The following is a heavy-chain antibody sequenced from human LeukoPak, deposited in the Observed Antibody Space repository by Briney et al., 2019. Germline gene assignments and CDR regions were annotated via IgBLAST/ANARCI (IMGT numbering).Heavy chain of an antibody. Sequence: GGSLRLSCAASGFTFSSYAMHWVRQAPGKGLEWVAVISYDGSNKYYADSVKGRFTISRDNSRNTLYLQMNSLRAEDTAVYYCARDGRPRMVTGNYYGMDVWGQGTTVTVSS. V-gene: IGHV3-30-3*01. CDR2: ISYDGSNK. D-gene: IGHD4-23*01. CDR3: ARDGRPRMVTGNYYGMDV. J-gene: IGHJ6*02. CDR1: GFTFSSYA.